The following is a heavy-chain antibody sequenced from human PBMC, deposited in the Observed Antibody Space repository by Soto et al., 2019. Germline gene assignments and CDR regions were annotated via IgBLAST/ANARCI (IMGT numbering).Heavy chain of an antibody. CDR3: ARGKSGYSSGWLVY. CDR1: GYTFTSYG. V-gene: IGHV1-18*01. CDR2: ISAYNGNT. Sequence: ASVKVSCKASGYTFTSYGVSWVRQAPGQGLEWMGWISAYNGNTNYAQKLQGRVTMTTDTSTSTAYMELRSLRSDDTAVYYCARGKSGYSSGWLVYWGQGTLVTVSS. D-gene: IGHD6-19*01. J-gene: IGHJ4*02.